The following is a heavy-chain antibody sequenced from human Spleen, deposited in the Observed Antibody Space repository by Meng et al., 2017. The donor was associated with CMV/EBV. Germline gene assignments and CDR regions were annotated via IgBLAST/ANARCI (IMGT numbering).Heavy chain of an antibody. V-gene: IGHV1-2*02. CDR1: GYTFIGSY. D-gene: IGHD3-10*01. J-gene: IGHJ4*02. CDR2: INPNSGGT. Sequence: ASVKVSCKASGYTFIGSYIHWVRQAPGQGLEWMGWINPNSGGTNYAQKFQGRVTMTRDTSISTAYMELGRLRSDDTAVYYCARVLSFGELFADYWGQGTLVTVSS. CDR3: ARVLSFGELFADY.